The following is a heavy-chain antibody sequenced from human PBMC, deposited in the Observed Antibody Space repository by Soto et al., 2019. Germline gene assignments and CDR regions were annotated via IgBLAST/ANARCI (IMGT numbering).Heavy chain of an antibody. CDR2: LYSGGST. CDR3: ARHRDAFSSTFDY. J-gene: IGHJ4*02. V-gene: IGHV3-53*01. CDR1: GFTVSTNY. D-gene: IGHD3-3*02. Sequence: GGGSIQPGGSLRLSCAVSGFTVSTNYMSLVRQAPGKGLEWVSALYSGGSTYYADSVKGRFTISRDNSKNTLHLQMNSLRAEDTALYYCARHRDAFSSTFDYWGQGTLVTVSS.